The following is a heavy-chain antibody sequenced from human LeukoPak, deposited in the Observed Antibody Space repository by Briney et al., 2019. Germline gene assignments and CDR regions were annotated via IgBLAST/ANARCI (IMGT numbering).Heavy chain of an antibody. CDR2: ISSSSSYT. CDR1: GFTFSDYY. J-gene: IGHJ5*02. V-gene: IGHV3-11*06. Sequence: GGSLRLSCAASGFTFSDYYMSWIRQAPGKGLEWVSYISSSSSYTNYADSVKGRFTISRDNAKNSLYLKMNSLRAEDTAVYYCAREVHYYDSSGYFSNWFDPWGQGTLVTVSS. D-gene: IGHD3-22*01. CDR3: AREVHYYDSSGYFSNWFDP.